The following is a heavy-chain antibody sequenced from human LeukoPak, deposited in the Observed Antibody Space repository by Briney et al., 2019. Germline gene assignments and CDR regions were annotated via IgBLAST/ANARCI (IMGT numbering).Heavy chain of an antibody. CDR3: AKMSTLWFGDPENHFDY. CDR1: GFTFSSYA. V-gene: IGHV3-23*01. CDR2: ISGSGGNT. D-gene: IGHD3-10*01. Sequence: PGGSLRLSCAASGFTFSSYAMSWVRQAPGKGLEWVSAISGSGGNTYYADSVKGRFTISRDKSKNTLYLQMNSLRVEDTAVYYCAKMSTLWFGDPENHFDYWGQGTLVTVSS. J-gene: IGHJ4*02.